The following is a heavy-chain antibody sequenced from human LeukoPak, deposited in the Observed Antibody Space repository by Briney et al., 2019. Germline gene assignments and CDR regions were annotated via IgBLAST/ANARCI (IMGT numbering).Heavy chain of an antibody. V-gene: IGHV3-20*04. D-gene: IGHD2/OR15-2a*01. Sequence: GGSLRLSCAASGFTFDDYGMSWVRQAPGKGLEWVSGINWNGGSTGYADSVKGRFTISRDNAKNSLYLQMNSLRAEDTAVYYCASDLSHGMDVWGQGTTVTVSS. CDR3: ASDLSHGMDV. J-gene: IGHJ6*02. CDR1: GFTFDDYG. CDR2: INWNGGST.